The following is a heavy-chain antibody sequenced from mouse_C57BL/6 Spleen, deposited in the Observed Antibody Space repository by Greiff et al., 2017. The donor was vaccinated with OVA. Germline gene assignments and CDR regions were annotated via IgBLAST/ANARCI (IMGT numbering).Heavy chain of an antibody. CDR2: INPSSGYT. V-gene: IGHV1-7*01. CDR1: GYTFTSYW. J-gene: IGHJ1*03. Sequence: VQLQQSGAELAKPGASVKLSCKASGYTFTSYWMHWVKQRPGQGLEWIGYINPSSGYTKYNQKFKDKATLTADKSSSTAYMQLSSLTYEDSAVYYCARRNYSNPWYFDVWGTGTTVTVSS. D-gene: IGHD2-5*01. CDR3: ARRNYSNPWYFDV.